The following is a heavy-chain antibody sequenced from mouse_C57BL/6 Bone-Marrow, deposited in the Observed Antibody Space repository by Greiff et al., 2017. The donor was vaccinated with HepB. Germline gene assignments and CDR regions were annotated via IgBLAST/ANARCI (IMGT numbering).Heavy chain of an antibody. CDR1: GFTFSDYG. Sequence: EVKLVESGGGLVKPGGSLKLSCAASGFTFSDYGMHWVRQAPEKGLEWVAYISSGSSTIYYADTVKGRFTISRDNAKNTLFLQMTSLRSEDTAMYYCARPTPYYFDYWGQGTTLTVSS. V-gene: IGHV5-17*01. D-gene: IGHD4-1*02. CDR3: ARPTPYYFDY. CDR2: ISSGSSTI. J-gene: IGHJ2*01.